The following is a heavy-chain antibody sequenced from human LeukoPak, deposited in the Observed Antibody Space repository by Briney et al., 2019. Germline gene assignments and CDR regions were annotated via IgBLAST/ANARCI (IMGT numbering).Heavy chain of an antibody. D-gene: IGHD6-13*01. CDR1: GGSISSSSYY. CDR3: ARESSTSFFDY. CDR2: ISYTGST. V-gene: IGHV4-61*01. J-gene: IGHJ4*02. Sequence: PSETLSLTCTVSGGSISSSSYYWGWIRQPPGKGLEWIGYISYTGSTNYNPSLKGRVTISVDTSKNQFSLKLSSVTAADTAVYYCARESSTSFFDYWGQGTLVTVSS.